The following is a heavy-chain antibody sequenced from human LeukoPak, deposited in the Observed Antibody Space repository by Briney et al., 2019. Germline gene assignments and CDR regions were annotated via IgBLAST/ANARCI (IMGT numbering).Heavy chain of an antibody. CDR2: INPNSGGT. CDR1: GYTFTSYD. Sequence: ASVKVCCKASGYTFTSYDINWVRQATGQGLEWMGWINPNSGGTNYAQKFQGRVTMTRDTSISTAYMELSRLRSDDTAVYYCARVFGSGSYYTGDYWGQGTLVTVSS. V-gene: IGHV1-2*02. D-gene: IGHD3-10*01. CDR3: ARVFGSGSYYTGDY. J-gene: IGHJ4*02.